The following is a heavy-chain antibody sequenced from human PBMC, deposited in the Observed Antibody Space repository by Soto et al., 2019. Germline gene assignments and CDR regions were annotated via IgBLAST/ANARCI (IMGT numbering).Heavy chain of an antibody. D-gene: IGHD2-2*01. CDR2: IYNSGST. CDR1: GGSISSSGYY. CDR3: ASRYCPSTSCNWIGNY. J-gene: IGHJ4*02. V-gene: IGHV4-39*01. Sequence: QLQLQESGPGLVKPSETLSLTCTVSGGSISSSGYYWGWIRQPPGKGLEWIASIYNSGSTYHSPSLKSRVTISVDTSKNQFSLKLSSVTAADTAVYYCASRYCPSTSCNWIGNYWGQGTPVTVSS.